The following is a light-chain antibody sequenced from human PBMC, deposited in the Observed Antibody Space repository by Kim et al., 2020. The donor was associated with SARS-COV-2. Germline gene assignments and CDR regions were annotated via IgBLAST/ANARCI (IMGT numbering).Light chain of an antibody. Sequence: EVVLTQSPATLSLSPEERATLSCRASQSVNNYLAWYQQKPGQAPRLLLYDVSNRATGIPARFSGSGSGTDFTLTISSLEPEDSAVYYCQHRKNWPVTFGGGTKVDIK. J-gene: IGKJ4*01. CDR2: DVS. CDR3: QHRKNWPVT. CDR1: QSVNNY. V-gene: IGKV3-11*01.